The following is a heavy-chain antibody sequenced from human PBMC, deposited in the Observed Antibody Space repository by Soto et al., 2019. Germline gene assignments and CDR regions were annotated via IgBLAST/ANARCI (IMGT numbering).Heavy chain of an antibody. V-gene: IGHV3-23*01. J-gene: IGHJ4*02. CDR2: ISGSGGST. D-gene: IGHD3-9*01. Sequence: EVQLLESGGGLVQPGGSLRLSCAASGFTFSSYAMSWVRQAPGKGLEWVSAISGSGGSTYYADSVKGRFTISRDNSKNTLYLQMNSLRAEETAVYYCAKPTSAYYDTLVATPYDFDYWGQGTLVTVSS. CDR1: GFTFSSYA. CDR3: AKPTSAYYDTLVATPYDFDY.